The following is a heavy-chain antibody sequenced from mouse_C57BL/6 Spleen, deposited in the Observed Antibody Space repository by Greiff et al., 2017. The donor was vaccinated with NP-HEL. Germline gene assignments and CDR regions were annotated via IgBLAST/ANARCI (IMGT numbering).Heavy chain of an antibody. D-gene: IGHD1-1*01. V-gene: IGHV1-81*01. CDR3: ASVLLRFYYFDY. CDR1: GYTFTSYG. J-gene: IGHJ2*01. CDR2: IYPRSGNT. Sequence: QVHVKQSGAELARPGASVKLSCKASGYTFTSYGISWVKQRTGQGLEWIGEIYPRSGNTYYNEKFKGKATLTADKPSSTACMELRSLTSEDSAVYFCASVLLRFYYFDYWGQGTTLTVSS.